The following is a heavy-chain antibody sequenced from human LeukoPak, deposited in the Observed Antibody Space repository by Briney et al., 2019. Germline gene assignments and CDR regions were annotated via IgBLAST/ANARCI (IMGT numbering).Heavy chain of an antibody. CDR3: ARHNGPKRFDP. Sequence: SETLSLTCNVSGGSISTNNYYWGWIRQPPGKGLEWIGSIYHSGFAYYNPSLKSRVTVSVDLSRNQFSLKLNSVTAADTAVYYCARHNGPKRFDPWGQGTLVTVSS. V-gene: IGHV4-39*01. D-gene: IGHD2-8*01. J-gene: IGHJ5*02. CDR2: IYHSGFA. CDR1: GGSISTNNYY.